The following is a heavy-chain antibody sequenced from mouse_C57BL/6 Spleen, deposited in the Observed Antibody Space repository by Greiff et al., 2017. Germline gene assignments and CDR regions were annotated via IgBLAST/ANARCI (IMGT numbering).Heavy chain of an antibody. CDR2: ISGGGGNT. D-gene: IGHD1-1*01. CDR1: GFTFSSYT. Sequence: EVMLVESGGGLVKPGGSLKLSCAASGFTFSSYTMSWVRQTPEKRLEWVATISGGGGNTYYPDSVKGRFTISRDNAKNTLYLQMSSLRSEDTALYYCARLDYYGSGGYAMDYWGQGTSVTVSS. J-gene: IGHJ4*01. V-gene: IGHV5-9*01. CDR3: ARLDYYGSGGYAMDY.